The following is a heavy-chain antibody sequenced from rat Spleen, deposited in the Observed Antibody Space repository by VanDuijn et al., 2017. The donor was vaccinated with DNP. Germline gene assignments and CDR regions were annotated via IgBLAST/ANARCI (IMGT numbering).Heavy chain of an antibody. CDR3: AKDMNIGTTTPSPFAY. J-gene: IGHJ3*01. CDR1: GFTYSNYV. D-gene: IGHD1-5*01. CDR2: IRTGGGNP. Sequence: EVQLVESGGGLVQPGRSLKLSCAASGFTYSNYVMAWVRQAPPKGLAWVASIRTGGGNPYYRDPVKGRFTVSRDNAKNTLYLQMDSLRSDDTATYYCAKDMNIGTTTPSPFAYWGQGTLVTVSS. V-gene: IGHV5S13*01.